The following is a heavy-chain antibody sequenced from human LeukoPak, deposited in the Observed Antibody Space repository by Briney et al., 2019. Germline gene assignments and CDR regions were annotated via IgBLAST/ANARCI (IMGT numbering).Heavy chain of an antibody. CDR2: ISYDGSNK. CDR1: GFTFSNYG. Sequence: GGSLRLSCAASGFTFSNYGMHWVRQAPGKGLEWVAVISYDGSNKYYADSVKGRFTISRDNSENTLYLQMNSLRAEDTAVYYCAKDGSTTLVDYWGQGTLVTVSS. J-gene: IGHJ4*02. CDR3: AKDGSTTLVDY. D-gene: IGHD5/OR15-5a*01. V-gene: IGHV3-30*18.